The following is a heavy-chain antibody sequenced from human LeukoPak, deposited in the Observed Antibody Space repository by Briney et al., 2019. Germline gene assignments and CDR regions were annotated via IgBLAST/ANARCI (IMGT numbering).Heavy chain of an antibody. CDR3: ARDGLDGSGCYCTVDY. CDR2: INPSGGST. CDR1: GYTFTSYY. J-gene: IGHJ4*02. D-gene: IGHD3-10*01. Sequence: ASVKVSCKASGYTFTSYYMHWVRQAPGQGLEWMGIINPSGGSTSYAQKFQGRVTMTRDTSTSTVYMELSSLRSEDTAVYYCARDGLDGSGCYCTVDYWGQGTLVTVSS. V-gene: IGHV1-46*01.